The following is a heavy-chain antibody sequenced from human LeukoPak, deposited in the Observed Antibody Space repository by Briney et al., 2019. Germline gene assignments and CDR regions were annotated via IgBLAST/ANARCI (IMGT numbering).Heavy chain of an antibody. V-gene: IGHV3-11*01. CDR2: ISSSGSTI. CDR1: GFTFSDYY. CDR3: ARDRVVPAAILHYYYYYMDV. D-gene: IGHD2-2*01. J-gene: IGHJ6*03. Sequence: KAGGSLRLSCAASGFTFSDYYMSWIRQAPGKGLEWVSYISSSGSTIYYADSVKRRFTISRDNAKNSLYLQMNSLRAEDTAVYYCARDRVVPAAILHYYYYYMDVWGKGTTVTVSS.